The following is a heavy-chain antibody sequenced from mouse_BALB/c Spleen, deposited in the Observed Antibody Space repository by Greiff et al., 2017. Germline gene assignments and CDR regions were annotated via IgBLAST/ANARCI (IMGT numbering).Heavy chain of an antibody. D-gene: IGHD2-2*01. CDR2: IYPGNSDT. Sequence: EVQLQQSGTVLARPGASVKMSCKASGYTFTSYWMHWVTQRPGQGLEWIGAIYPGNSDTSYNQKFKGKAKLTAVTSTSTAYMELSSLTNEDSAVYYCTNYGNDDCLDYWGQGTSVTVSS. V-gene: IGHV1-5*01. CDR3: TNYGNDDCLDY. CDR1: GYTFTSYW. J-gene: IGHJ4*01.